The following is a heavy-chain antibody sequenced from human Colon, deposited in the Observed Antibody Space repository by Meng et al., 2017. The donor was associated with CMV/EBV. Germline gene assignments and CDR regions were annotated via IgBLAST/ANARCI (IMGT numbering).Heavy chain of an antibody. Sequence: GGSLRLSCAASGLTFSSQWMRWFRQAPGKGLEWVASISQDGSVKYYVDSVKGRLSISRDYVEKSLYLQMISLRAEDTAVLYCAKDQVRNSGSYHFNWFDPWGQGTLVTVSS. CDR2: ISQDGSVK. D-gene: IGHD3-10*01. V-gene: IGHV3-7*01. CDR1: GLTFSSQW. CDR3: AKDQVRNSGSYHFNWFDP. J-gene: IGHJ5*02.